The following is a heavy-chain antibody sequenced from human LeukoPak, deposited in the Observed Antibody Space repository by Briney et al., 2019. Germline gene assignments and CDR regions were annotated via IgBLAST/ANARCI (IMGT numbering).Heavy chain of an antibody. D-gene: IGHD3-9*01. Sequence: GGSLRLSCAASGFTFSSYAMHWVRQAPGKGLEYVSAISSNGGSTYYANSVKGRFTISRDNSKNTLYLQMNSLRAEDTAVYYCAKPLGDYDILTGYHGFDYWGQGTLVTVSS. J-gene: IGHJ4*02. CDR2: ISSNGGST. V-gene: IGHV3-64*01. CDR1: GFTFSSYA. CDR3: AKPLGDYDILTGYHGFDY.